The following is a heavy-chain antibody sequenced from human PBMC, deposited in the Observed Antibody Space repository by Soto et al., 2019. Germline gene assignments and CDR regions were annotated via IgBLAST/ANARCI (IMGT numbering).Heavy chain of an antibody. V-gene: IGHV3-21*01. J-gene: IGHJ6*03. CDR3: ARSDSSSYYYYYYIDV. CDR1: GFTFSSYS. D-gene: IGHD6-6*01. CDR2: ISSSSSYI. Sequence: GGSLRLSCAASGFTFSSYSMNWVRQAPGKGLEWVSSISSSSSYIYYADSVKGRFTISRDNAKNSLYLQMNSLRAEDTAVYYCARSDSSSYYYYYYIDVWGKGTTVTVSS.